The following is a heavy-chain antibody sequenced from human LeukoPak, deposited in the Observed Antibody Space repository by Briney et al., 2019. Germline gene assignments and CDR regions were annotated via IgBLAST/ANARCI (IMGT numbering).Heavy chain of an antibody. D-gene: IGHD2-2*03. CDR1: GFTFSSYA. CDR2: ISYDGSNK. CDR3: AVQFGYCSSTSCLDAFDI. Sequence: GGSLRLSCAASGFTFSSYAMHWVRQAPGKGLEWVAVISYDGSNKYYADSVKGRFTISRDNSKNTLYLQMNSLRAEDTAVYYCAVQFGYCSSTSCLDAFDIWGQGTMVTVSS. J-gene: IGHJ3*02. V-gene: IGHV3-30-3*01.